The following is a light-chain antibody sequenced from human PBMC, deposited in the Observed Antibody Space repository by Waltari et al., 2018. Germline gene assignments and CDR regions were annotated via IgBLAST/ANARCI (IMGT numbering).Light chain of an antibody. CDR1: RSNIGSNT. CDR2: ADN. V-gene: IGLV1-44*01. Sequence: QSVLTQAPSASGTPGQRVTISCSGSRSNIGSNTVNWYQQVPGTAPKLLIYADNPRPSGVPGRVSGSRSGTSASLAISGLQSEDEADYYCAAWDDSLEGPLFGGGTKLTVL. J-gene: IGLJ2*01. CDR3: AAWDDSLEGPL.